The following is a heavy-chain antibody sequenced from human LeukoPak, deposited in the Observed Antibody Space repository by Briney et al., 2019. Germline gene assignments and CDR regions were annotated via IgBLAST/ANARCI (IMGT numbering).Heavy chain of an antibody. J-gene: IGHJ6*03. V-gene: IGHV4-59*12. CDR3: ARDLSMVVTGYMDV. CDR1: GGSMNTYY. D-gene: IGHD4-23*01. Sequence: SETLSLTCTVSGGSMNTYYWTWIRQPPGKGLEWIGHIHYSGSTHYNPSLKSRVTMSVDTSKNQFSLKLSSVTAADTAVYYCARDLSMVVTGYMDVWGKGTTVTVSS. CDR2: IHYSGST.